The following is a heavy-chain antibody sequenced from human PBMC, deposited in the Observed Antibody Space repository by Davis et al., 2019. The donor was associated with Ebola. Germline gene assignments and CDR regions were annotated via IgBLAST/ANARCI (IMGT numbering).Heavy chain of an antibody. D-gene: IGHD4-11*01. CDR1: GFTFSSYA. Sequence: GESLKISCAASGFTFSSYAMSWVRQAPGKGLEWVSAISHSGGSTYYADSVKGRFTISRDNSKNTAYLQMNSLKTEDTAVYYCTTTTTASDYWGQGTLVTVSS. J-gene: IGHJ4*02. V-gene: IGHV3-23*01. CDR2: ISHSGGST. CDR3: TTTTTASDY.